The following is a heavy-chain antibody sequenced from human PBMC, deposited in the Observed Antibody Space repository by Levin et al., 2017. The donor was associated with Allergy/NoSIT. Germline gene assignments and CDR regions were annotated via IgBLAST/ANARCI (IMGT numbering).Heavy chain of an antibody. Sequence: SQTLSLTCTVSGGSISSGGYFWSWIRQHPGKGLEWIGYIHYSGATYYNPSLNSRVSISIDMSQNHFSLTLSSVTAADTAVYYCAGGENYRFFDSWGQGTLVTVSS. CDR3: AGGENYRFFDS. CDR2: IHYSGAT. V-gene: IGHV4-31*03. D-gene: IGHD3-16*02. J-gene: IGHJ4*02. CDR1: GGSISSGGYF.